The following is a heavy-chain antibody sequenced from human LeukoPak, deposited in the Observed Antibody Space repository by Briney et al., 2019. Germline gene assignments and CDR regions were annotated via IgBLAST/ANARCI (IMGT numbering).Heavy chain of an antibody. CDR2: INPSSGGT. Sequence: ASVKVSCKASGYTFTGYYIHWVRQAPGQGLEWMGRINPSSGGTNYAQKFQGTVTMTRDTSISTAYMELSRLRSDDTAVYYCARAHVVPADYYGMDVWGQGTTVTVSS. CDR3: ARAHVVPADYYGMDV. CDR1: GYTFTGYY. J-gene: IGHJ6*02. D-gene: IGHD2-2*01. V-gene: IGHV1-2*06.